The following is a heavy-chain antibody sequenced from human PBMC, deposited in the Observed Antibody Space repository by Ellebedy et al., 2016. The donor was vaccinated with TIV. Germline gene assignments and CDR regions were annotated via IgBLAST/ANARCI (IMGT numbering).Heavy chain of an antibody. V-gene: IGHV3-48*04. CDR1: GFTFSNAW. CDR3: VKDSAYQWAMVV. CDR2: ITWVSGTI. D-gene: IGHD1-26*01. J-gene: IGHJ6*02. Sequence: GGSLRLXXAASGFTFSNAWMTWVRQAPGKGLEWVSYITWVSGTIGYADSVKGRFIVSRDNTKNFLYLQMHSLRSEDTAVYYCVKDSAYQWAMVVWGQGTTVTVSS.